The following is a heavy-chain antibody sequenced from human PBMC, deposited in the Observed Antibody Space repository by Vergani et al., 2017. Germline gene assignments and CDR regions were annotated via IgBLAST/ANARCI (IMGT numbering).Heavy chain of an antibody. CDR1: GFTFSSYE. V-gene: IGHV3-48*03. CDR3: ARDRIDSYGPWDY. CDR2: ISSSGSTI. J-gene: IGHJ4*02. D-gene: IGHD5-18*01. Sequence: EVQRVESGGGLVQPGGSLRLSCAASGFTFSSYEMNWVRQAPGKGLEWVSYISSSGSTIYYADSVKGRFTISRDNAKNSLYLQMNSLRAEDTAVYYCARDRIDSYGPWDYWGQGTLGTVSS.